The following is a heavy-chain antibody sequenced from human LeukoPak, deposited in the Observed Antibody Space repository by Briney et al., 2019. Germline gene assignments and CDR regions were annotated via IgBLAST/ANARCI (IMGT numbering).Heavy chain of an antibody. CDR1: GFTASSNY. CDR2: IYSGGST. Sequence: GGSLRLSCAASGFTASSNYMSWVRKAQGKGLEWVSVIYSGGSTYCADSVKGRFTISRDNSKNTLYLQMNSLRAEDTAVYYCARGLGFGNDYWGQGTLVTVSS. D-gene: IGHD3-10*01. CDR3: ARGLGFGNDY. V-gene: IGHV3-53*01. J-gene: IGHJ4*02.